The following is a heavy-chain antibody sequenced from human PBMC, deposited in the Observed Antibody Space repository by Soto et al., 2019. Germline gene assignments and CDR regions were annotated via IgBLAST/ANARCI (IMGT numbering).Heavy chain of an antibody. J-gene: IGHJ6*02. Sequence: SETLSLTCTVSGGSISSYYWSWIRQPPGKGLEWIGYIYYSGSTNYNPSLKSRVTISVDTSKNQFSLKLSSVTAADTAVYYCARIPFSLPKSYYGMDVWGQGTTVTVSS. V-gene: IGHV4-59*01. CDR2: IYYSGST. CDR1: GGSISSYY. CDR3: ARIPFSLPKSYYGMDV.